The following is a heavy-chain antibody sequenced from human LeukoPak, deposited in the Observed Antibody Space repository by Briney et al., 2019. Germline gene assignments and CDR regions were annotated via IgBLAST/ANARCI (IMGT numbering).Heavy chain of an antibody. Sequence: ASVKVSCKASGYTFTGYYMHWVRQAPGQGLEWMGWINPNSGGTNYAQKFQGRVTMTRDTSISTAYMELSRLRSDDTAVYYCARDSAYYDTLTGYDYWGQGTLVTVSS. CDR3: ARDSAYYDTLTGYDY. J-gene: IGHJ4*02. CDR2: INPNSGGT. D-gene: IGHD3-9*01. V-gene: IGHV1-2*02. CDR1: GYTFTGYY.